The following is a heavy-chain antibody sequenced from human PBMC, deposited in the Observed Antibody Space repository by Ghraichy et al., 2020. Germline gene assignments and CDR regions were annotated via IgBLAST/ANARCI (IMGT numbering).Heavy chain of an antibody. CDR3: ARDITGYYAMDV. V-gene: IGHV1-46*03. J-gene: IGHJ6*02. Sequence: ASVKVSCKASGYTFTSYYIDWVRQAPGQGLVWMGIINPGGASTADAQKFQGRVTMTRDTSTSTVYMELSSLRSEDTAVYYCARDITGYYAMDVWGQGTTVTVSS. CDR2: INPGGAST. D-gene: IGHD1-14*01. CDR1: GYTFTSYY.